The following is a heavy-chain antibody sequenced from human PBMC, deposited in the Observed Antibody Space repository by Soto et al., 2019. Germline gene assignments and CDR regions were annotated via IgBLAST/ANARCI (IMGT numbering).Heavy chain of an antibody. Sequence: ASVKVSCKASGYTFTGYYMHWVRQAPGQGLEWMGWINPNSGGTNYAQKFQGRVTMTRDTSISTAYMELSRLRSDETAVYYCARRRSSGWYTFDYWGQGTLVTVSS. CDR3: ARRRSSGWYTFDY. J-gene: IGHJ4*02. CDR2: INPNSGGT. CDR1: GYTFTGYY. D-gene: IGHD6-19*01. V-gene: IGHV1-2*02.